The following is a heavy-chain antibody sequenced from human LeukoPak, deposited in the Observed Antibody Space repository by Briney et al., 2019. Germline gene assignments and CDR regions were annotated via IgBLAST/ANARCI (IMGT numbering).Heavy chain of an antibody. J-gene: IGHJ4*02. CDR1: GYTFTSYY. Sequence: GASVKVSCKASGYTFTSYYLLWVRQAPGQGLEWMGIINPSGGSTSYAQKFQGRVTMTRDMSTSTVYMELNSLRSEDTAVYYCARVDRSLWHAGFDYWGQGTLVSVSS. CDR2: INPSGGST. D-gene: IGHD3-10*01. V-gene: IGHV1-46*01. CDR3: ARVDRSLWHAGFDY.